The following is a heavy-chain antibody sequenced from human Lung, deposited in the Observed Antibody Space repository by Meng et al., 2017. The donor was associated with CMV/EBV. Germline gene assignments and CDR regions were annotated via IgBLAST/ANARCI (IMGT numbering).Heavy chain of an antibody. CDR1: GYTFTGYS. D-gene: IGHD3-10*01. J-gene: IGHJ6*02. CDR2: INPHSGDT. CDR3: ARLFHTSLGTNYYYGMDV. Sequence: ASVKVSCKASGYTFTGYSIHWVRQAPGQGLEWMGWINPHSGDTKYAQKFQGRVTLTTDTSINTAYMEVSRLKSDDTAVFFCARLFHTSLGTNYYYGMDVWGLGTTVTVSS. V-gene: IGHV1-2*02.